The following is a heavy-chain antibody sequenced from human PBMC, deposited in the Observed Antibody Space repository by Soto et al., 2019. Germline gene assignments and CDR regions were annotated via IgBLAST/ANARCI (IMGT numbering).Heavy chain of an antibody. J-gene: IGHJ4*02. CDR3: AHKGPEDWPLDY. D-gene: IGHD3-9*01. V-gene: IGHV2-5*02. Sequence: QITLKESGPPLVRPTQTLTLTCAFSGFSLSTSGVGVGWIRQPPGKALEWLAVIYWDDSKHYSPSLRSRLTITQDTSNNQVVLTMTNMDPMDTGTYYCAHKGPEDWPLDYWGQGTLVTVSS. CDR1: GFSLSTSGVG. CDR2: IYWDDSK.